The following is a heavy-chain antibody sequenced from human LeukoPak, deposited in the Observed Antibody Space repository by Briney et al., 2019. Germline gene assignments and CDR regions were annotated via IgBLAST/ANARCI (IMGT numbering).Heavy chain of an antibody. Sequence: GGTLRLSCAASGFTFRSYGMSWVRQAPGKGLQWVSTMSATGSDIHHADSVKGRFTISRDNSKNTLYLQMNSLRAEDTAVYYCAKDLLGNPADAFDTWGQGTMVTVSS. V-gene: IGHV3-23*01. CDR3: AKDLLGNPADAFDT. CDR2: MSATGSDI. D-gene: IGHD2-15*01. J-gene: IGHJ3*02. CDR1: GFTFRSYG.